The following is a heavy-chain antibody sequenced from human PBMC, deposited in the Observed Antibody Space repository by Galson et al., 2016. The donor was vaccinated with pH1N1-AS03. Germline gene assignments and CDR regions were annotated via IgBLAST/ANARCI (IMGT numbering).Heavy chain of an antibody. CDR1: GGSISGNF. CDR2: MDSSGRR. V-gene: IGHV4-4*07. CDR3: ARESSGLGRGLDY. J-gene: IGHJ4*02. Sequence: ETLSLTCSVSGGSISGNFWTWIRQPAGEGLEWIGRMDSSGRRNYNSSLESRVTLSVDTSKNQFSLRLTSVTAADTAVYYCARESSGLGRGLDYWGQGTLVTVSS. D-gene: IGHD3-10*01.